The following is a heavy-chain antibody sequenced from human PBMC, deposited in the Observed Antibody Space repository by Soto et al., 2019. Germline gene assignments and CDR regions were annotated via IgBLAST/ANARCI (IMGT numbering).Heavy chain of an antibody. V-gene: IGHV4-39*01. D-gene: IGHD6-19*01. CDR2: IYYSGST. CDR3: ARPIGIEVAVSWFDP. Sequence: TETLSLTCTVSGGSISSSSYYWGWIRQPPGKGLEWIGSIYYSGSTYYNPSLKSRVTISVDTSKNQFSLKLSSVTAADTAVYYCARPIGIEVAVSWFDPWGQGTLVT. J-gene: IGHJ5*02. CDR1: GGSISSSSYY.